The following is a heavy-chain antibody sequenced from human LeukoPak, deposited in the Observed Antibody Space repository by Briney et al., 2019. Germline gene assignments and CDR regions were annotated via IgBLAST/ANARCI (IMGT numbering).Heavy chain of an antibody. J-gene: IGHJ3*02. CDR1: GFTFNIYW. CDR2: IKQDGTEK. CDR3: ARWTYYSDRSGKPEGASVTFDI. V-gene: IGHV3-7*05. D-gene: IGHD3-22*01. Sequence: GGSLRLSCAASGFTFNIYWMSWVRQAPGKGLEWVANIKQDGTEKYYVDSVKGRFTISRDNAKNSLYLQMNSLRAEDTAVYYCARWTYYSDRSGKPEGASVTFDIWGQGTMVTVSS.